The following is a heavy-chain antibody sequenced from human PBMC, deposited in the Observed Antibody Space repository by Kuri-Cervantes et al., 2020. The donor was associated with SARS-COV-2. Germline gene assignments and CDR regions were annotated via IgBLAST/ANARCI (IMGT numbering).Heavy chain of an antibody. V-gene: IGHV3-64*01. CDR1: GFTFSSYA. CDR3: ARDMTIFGVVTYYFDY. J-gene: IGHJ4*02. CDR2: ISSNGGST. D-gene: IGHD3-3*01. Sequence: GESLKISCAASGFTFSSYAMHWVRQAPGKGLEYVSAISSNGGSTYYANSVKGRFTISRDNAKNSLYLQMNSLRAEDTAVYYCARDMTIFGVVTYYFDYWGQGTLVTVSS.